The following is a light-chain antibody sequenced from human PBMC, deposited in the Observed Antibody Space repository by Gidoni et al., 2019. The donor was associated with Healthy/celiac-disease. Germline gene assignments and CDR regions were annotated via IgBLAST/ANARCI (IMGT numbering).Light chain of an antibody. CDR1: QSISDY. J-gene: IGKJ1*01. V-gene: IGKV1-39*01. CDR3: QETYSTPWT. Sequence: DIQMTQSPSSLSASIGDRVTITCRASQSISDYLIWYQQKPGKAPKLLIYGASNLQSGVPSRFSGSGSGTHFALTISSLQPEDFATYFCQETYSTPWTFXQXTKVEIK. CDR2: GAS.